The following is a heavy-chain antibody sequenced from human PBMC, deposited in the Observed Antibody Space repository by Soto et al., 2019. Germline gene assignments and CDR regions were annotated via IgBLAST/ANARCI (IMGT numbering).Heavy chain of an antibody. CDR2: IWYDGSLQ. Sequence: ESGGGVVQPGRSLRLSCAASGFIFENYGMHWVRQAPGRGLEWVAIIWYDGSLQYYSAAVKGRFTIYRDNSKNTLYLEMNSLRAEDTAVYYCANLWGDGYNLGQDYNGMDVWGQGTTVIVSS. V-gene: IGHV3-33*06. CDR1: GFIFENYG. D-gene: IGHD5-12*01. CDR3: ANLWGDGYNLGQDYNGMDV. J-gene: IGHJ6*02.